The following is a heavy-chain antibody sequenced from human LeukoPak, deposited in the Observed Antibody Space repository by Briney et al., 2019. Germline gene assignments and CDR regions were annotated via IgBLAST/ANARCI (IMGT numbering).Heavy chain of an antibody. V-gene: IGHV3-23*01. J-gene: IGHJ6*03. D-gene: IGHD3-3*01. CDR3: ARAGSGYYNYYYMDV. Sequence: GGSLRLSCAASGFTFTNYAMTWVRQAPGKGLEWVSVIGASGADTYYADSVKGRFTISKDISKNTLNLQMNSLRSEDTAVYYCARAGSGYYNYYYMDVWGKGTTVTVSS. CDR1: GFTFTNYA. CDR2: IGASGADT.